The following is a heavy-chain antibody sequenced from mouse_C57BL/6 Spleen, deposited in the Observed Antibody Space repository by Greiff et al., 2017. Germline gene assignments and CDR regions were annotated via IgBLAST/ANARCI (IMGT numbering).Heavy chain of an antibody. CDR2: ISYDGSN. CDR1: GYSITSGYY. J-gene: IGHJ3*01. D-gene: IGHD1-1*01. Sequence: EVQVVESGPGLVKPSQSLSLTCSVTGYSITSGYYWNWIRQFPGNKLEWMGYISYDGSNNYNPSLKNRISITRDTSKNQFFLKLNSVTTEDTATYYCASDYGSSWAYWGQGTLVTVSA. V-gene: IGHV3-6*01. CDR3: ASDYGSSWAY.